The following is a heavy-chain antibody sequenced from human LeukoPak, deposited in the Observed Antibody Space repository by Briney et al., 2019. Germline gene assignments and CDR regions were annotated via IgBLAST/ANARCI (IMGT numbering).Heavy chain of an antibody. J-gene: IGHJ4*02. V-gene: IGHV3-15*01. Sequence: PGGSLRLSCAASGXTFSNAWMSWVRQAPGKGLEGVGRIKSKTDGGTTDYAAPVKGRFTISRDDSKNTLYLQMNSLKTEDTAVYYCTTGYCSRTSCYYFDYWGRGTLVTVSS. CDR1: GXTFSNAW. CDR3: TTGYCSRTSCYYFDY. CDR2: IKSKTDGGTT. D-gene: IGHD2-2*01.